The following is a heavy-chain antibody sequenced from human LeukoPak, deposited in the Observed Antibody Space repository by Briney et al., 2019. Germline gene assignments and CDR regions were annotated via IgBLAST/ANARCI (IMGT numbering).Heavy chain of an antibody. Sequence: GGSLRLSCAASGFTFSSYAMHWVRQAPGKGLEWVAVISYDGSNKYYADSVKGRFTISRDNSKNTLYLQMNSLRAEDTAVYYCARDNPGDTPFDYWGQGTLVTFSS. CDR2: ISYDGSNK. V-gene: IGHV3-30-3*01. J-gene: IGHJ4*02. D-gene: IGHD3-10*01. CDR1: GFTFSSYA. CDR3: ARDNPGDTPFDY.